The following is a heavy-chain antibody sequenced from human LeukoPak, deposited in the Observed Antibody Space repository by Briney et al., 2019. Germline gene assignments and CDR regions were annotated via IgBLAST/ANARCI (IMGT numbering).Heavy chain of an antibody. CDR2: ISGSSGSI. J-gene: IGHJ4*02. V-gene: IGHV3-48*04. CDR1: GFTFSSYA. Sequence: GGSLRLSCAASAASGFTFSSYAFHWVRQAPGKGLEWVSYISGSSGSIYYADSVKGRFTISRDNAKNSLYLQMNSLRAEDTAVYYCARGYCSGGSCFNFDYWGQGTLVTVSS. D-gene: IGHD2-15*01. CDR3: ARGYCSGGSCFNFDY.